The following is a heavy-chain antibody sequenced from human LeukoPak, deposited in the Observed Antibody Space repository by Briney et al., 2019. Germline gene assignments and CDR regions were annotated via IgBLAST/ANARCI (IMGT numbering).Heavy chain of an antibody. J-gene: IGHJ3*02. CDR2: ISGSGGAT. CDR3: AKPLLGYCSGGSCYSGAYGI. D-gene: IGHD2-15*01. V-gene: IGHV3-23*01. CDR1: GFTFSAYS. Sequence: GGSLRLTCAASGFTFSAYSMTWVRQAPGKGLEWVSVISGSGGATYYADSVKGRFTISRDNSRNTLYLQMNSLSAEDTAVYYCAKPLLGYCSGGSCYSGAYGIWGQGTMVTVSS.